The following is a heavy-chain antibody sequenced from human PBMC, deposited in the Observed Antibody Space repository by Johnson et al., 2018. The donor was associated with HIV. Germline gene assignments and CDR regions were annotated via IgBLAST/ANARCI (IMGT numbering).Heavy chain of an antibody. J-gene: IGHJ3*01. CDR2: IKQDGTAK. V-gene: IGHV3-7*05. Sequence: VHLVESGGGLVQQGGSLRLSCAASGFTFTSYWMSWVRQAPGKGLEWVAHIKQDGTAKYHVDSPKGRFTLSRDNAKNSLYRQMNSRRAEDTAVYYCVRDLPIGPAGPNDAFDLWGHGTMVTVSS. CDR3: VRDLPIGPAGPNDAFDL. D-gene: IGHD2-2*01. CDR1: GFTFTSYW.